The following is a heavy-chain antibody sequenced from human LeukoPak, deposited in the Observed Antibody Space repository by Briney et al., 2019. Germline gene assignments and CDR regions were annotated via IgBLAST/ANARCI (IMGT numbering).Heavy chain of an antibody. J-gene: IGHJ4*02. CDR2: ISSSSYI. D-gene: IGHD1-26*01. Sequence: KPGGSLRLSCAASGFTFSSYSMNWVRQAPGKGLEWVSSISSSSYIYYADSVKGRFTISRDNAEKSVYLQMNSLRAEDTAVYYCARDLPTGTYRAYFDNWGQGTLVTVSS. V-gene: IGHV3-21*01. CDR1: GFTFSSYS. CDR3: ARDLPTGTYRAYFDN.